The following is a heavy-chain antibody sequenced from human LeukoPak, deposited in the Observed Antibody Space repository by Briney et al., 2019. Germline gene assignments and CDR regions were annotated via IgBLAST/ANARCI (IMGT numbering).Heavy chain of an antibody. CDR1: GGSISSYY. J-gene: IGHJ4*02. V-gene: IGHV4-59*12. D-gene: IGHD5-24*01. Sequence: PSETLSLTCTVSGGSISSYYWSWIRRPPGKGLEWIGYIYHSGSTYYNPSLKSRVTISVDRSKNQFSLKLSSVTAADTAVYYCARNRDGYNSPSGYFDYWGQGTLVTVSS. CDR3: ARNRDGYNSPSGYFDY. CDR2: IYHSGST.